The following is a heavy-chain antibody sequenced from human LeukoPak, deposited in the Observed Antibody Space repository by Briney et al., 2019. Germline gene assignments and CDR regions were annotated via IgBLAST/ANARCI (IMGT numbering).Heavy chain of an antibody. V-gene: IGHV4-61*02. Sequence: SQTLSLTCTVSGGSISSGSYYWSWIRQPAGKGLEWIGRIYTSGSTNYNPSLKSRVTISVDTSKNQFSLKVSSVTAADTAVYYCARHEWGAAAARKFDYWGQGTLVTVSS. CDR2: IYTSGST. CDR1: GGSISSGSYY. CDR3: ARHEWGAAAARKFDY. D-gene: IGHD6-13*01. J-gene: IGHJ4*02.